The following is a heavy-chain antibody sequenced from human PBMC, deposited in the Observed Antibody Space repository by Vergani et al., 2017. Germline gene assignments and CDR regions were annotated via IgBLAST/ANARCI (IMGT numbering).Heavy chain of an antibody. D-gene: IGHD1-7*01. V-gene: IGHV3-48*01. Sequence: EVQLVESGGALVQPGGSLRLSCAASGFPFSTYNMNWVRQAPGKGLEWVSYISTGGTTISYAGSVKGRFTISRDNAKNSVFLQMNSLRAEDTAVYYCAREGDWNYRYYFDSWGQGTLVTVSS. CDR1: GFPFSTYN. J-gene: IGHJ4*02. CDR3: AREGDWNYRYYFDS. CDR2: ISTGGTTI.